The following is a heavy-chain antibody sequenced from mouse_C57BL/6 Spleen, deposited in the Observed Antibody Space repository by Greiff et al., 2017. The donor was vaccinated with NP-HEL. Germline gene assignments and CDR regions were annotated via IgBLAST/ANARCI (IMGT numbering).Heavy chain of an antibody. Sequence: EVQLQQSGAELVRPGASVKLSCTASGFNIKDDYMHWVKQRPEQGLEWIGWIDPENGDTEYASKFQGKATITADTSSNTAYLQLSSLTSEDTAVYYCTTRYYGSRSGRFDVWGTGTTVTVSS. J-gene: IGHJ1*03. CDR3: TTRYYGSRSGRFDV. V-gene: IGHV14-4*01. CDR1: GFNIKDDY. CDR2: IDPENGDT. D-gene: IGHD1-1*01.